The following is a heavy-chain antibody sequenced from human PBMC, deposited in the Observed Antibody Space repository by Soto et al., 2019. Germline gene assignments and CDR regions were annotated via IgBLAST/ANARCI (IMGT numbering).Heavy chain of an antibody. J-gene: IGHJ3*02. Sequence: QVQLVQSGAEVKKPGASVKVSCKASGYTFTSYDINWVRQATGQGLEWMGWMNPNSGNTGYAQKFQGRVTMTRNTSISTAYMELSSLRSEDTAVYYCARFLTYYYDSSGYYRTDNDAFDICGQGTMVTVSS. CDR2: MNPNSGNT. D-gene: IGHD3-22*01. CDR1: GYTFTSYD. V-gene: IGHV1-8*01. CDR3: ARFLTYYYDSSGYYRTDNDAFDI.